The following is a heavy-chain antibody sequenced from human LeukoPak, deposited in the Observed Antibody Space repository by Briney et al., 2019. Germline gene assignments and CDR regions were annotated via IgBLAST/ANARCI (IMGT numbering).Heavy chain of an antibody. CDR3: ARSSEVVTAIHYYYYGMDV. D-gene: IGHD2-21*02. CDR1: GGCISSDY. V-gene: IGHV4-59*08. J-gene: IGHJ6*02. CDR2: IYYSGST. Sequence: PSETLSLTCTVSGGCISSDYWSWIRQPPGKGLEWIGYIYYSGSTNYNPSLKSRVTISVDTSKNQFSLKLSSVTAADTAVYYCARSSEVVTAIHYYYYGMDVWGQGTTVTVSS.